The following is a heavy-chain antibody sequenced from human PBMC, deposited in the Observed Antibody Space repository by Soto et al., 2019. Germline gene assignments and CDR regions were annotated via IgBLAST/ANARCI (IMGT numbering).Heavy chain of an antibody. J-gene: IGHJ3*02. CDR1: GFSFSSYA. D-gene: IGHD2-8*02. CDR2: ISGAGGST. Sequence: EVQLLESGGGLVQPGGSLRLSCAASGFSFSSYALSWVRQAPRKGLEWVAAISGAGGSTYYTDSVKGRFTISKDSSKNTLYLQMNSPRAEDTAVYYCAKSQRGNWWDGFDIWGQGTMVTVSS. V-gene: IGHV3-23*01. CDR3: AKSQRGNWWDGFDI.